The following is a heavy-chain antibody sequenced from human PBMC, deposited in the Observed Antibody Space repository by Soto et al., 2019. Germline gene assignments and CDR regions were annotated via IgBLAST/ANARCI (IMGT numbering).Heavy chain of an antibody. V-gene: IGHV2-5*02. CDR3: AHAGDYDLLTFDH. Sequence: QITLKESGPTLVRPAQTLTLTCDFSGFSLSTCDMGVAWIRQPPGKALEWLALIYWDDDKRYSPSLKDRLAISKDTSSNQVVLTITNMDPGDTATYFCAHAGDYDLLTFDHWGPGTLVTVSS. J-gene: IGHJ4*02. CDR1: GFSLSTCDMG. CDR2: IYWDDDK. D-gene: IGHD4-17*01.